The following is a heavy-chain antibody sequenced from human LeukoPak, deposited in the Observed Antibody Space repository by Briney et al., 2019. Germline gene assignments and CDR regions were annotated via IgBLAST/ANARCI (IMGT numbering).Heavy chain of an antibody. Sequence: SESLSLTCTVSGGSISSSSYYWGWIRQPPGKGLEWIGSIYYSGSTYYNPSLKSRVTISVDTSRDQFSLKLSSVTAADTAVYYCARLSWWLVRNLFDYWGQGTLVTVSS. D-gene: IGHD6-19*01. CDR3: ARLSWWLVRNLFDY. J-gene: IGHJ4*02. CDR1: GGSISSSSYY. CDR2: IYYSGST. V-gene: IGHV4-39*07.